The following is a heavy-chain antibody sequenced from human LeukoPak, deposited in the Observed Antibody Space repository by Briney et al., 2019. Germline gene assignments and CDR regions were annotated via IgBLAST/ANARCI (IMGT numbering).Heavy chain of an antibody. J-gene: IGHJ6*03. V-gene: IGHV3-21*01. CDR3: AKGRGWEASYYYYYMDV. CDR2: ISSSSIYT. Sequence: GGSLRLFCAASGFTFSRYSMIWVRQAPGKGLEWVSSISSSSIYTYYADSVKGRFTISRDNAKKSLYLQMNSLRAEDTAVYYCAKGRGWEASYYYYYMDVWGKGTTVTISS. D-gene: IGHD1-26*01. CDR1: GFTFSRYS.